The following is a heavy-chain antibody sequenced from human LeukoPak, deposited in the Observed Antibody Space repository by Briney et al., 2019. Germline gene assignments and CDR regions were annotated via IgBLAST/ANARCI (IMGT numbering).Heavy chain of an antibody. CDR3: AGGYCSGGSCYSGSYYFDY. CDR2: IIPIFGTA. J-gene: IGHJ4*02. CDR1: GGTFGSYA. Sequence: SVKVSCKASGGTFGSYAISWVRQAPGQGLEWMGGIIPIFGTANYAQKFQGRVTITTDESTSTAYMELSSLRSEDTAVYYCAGGYCSGGSCYSGSYYFDYWGQGTLVTVSS. D-gene: IGHD2-15*01. V-gene: IGHV1-69*05.